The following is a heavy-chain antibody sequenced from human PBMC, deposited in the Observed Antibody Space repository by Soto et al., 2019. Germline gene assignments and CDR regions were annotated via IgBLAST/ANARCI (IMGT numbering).Heavy chain of an antibody. J-gene: IGHJ6*02. CDR1: GFTFSSYG. CDR3: ASEYCSGRSCYYYGIDV. D-gene: IGHD2-15*01. CDR2: IWYDGSNK. V-gene: IGHV3-33*01. Sequence: QVQLVESGGGVVQPGRSLRLSCAASGFTFSSYGMHWVRQAPGKGLEWVAIIWYDGSNKYYADSVKGRFTISRDNSKNTRNLQINGLRAEDKAVYYCASEYCSGRSCYYYGIDVWGQGTTVTVSS.